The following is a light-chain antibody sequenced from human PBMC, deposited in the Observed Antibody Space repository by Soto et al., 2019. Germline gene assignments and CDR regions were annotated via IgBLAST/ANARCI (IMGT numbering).Light chain of an antibody. CDR3: QQSFSNVALS. Sequence: DILLTQSPSSLSASVGERVTVICRASQNIGTFLNWYQQRPGEAPELLISGASNLQSGVPSRFSGSGSGTDFTLTISGLHPEDFATYYCQQSFSNVALSFGGGTKVAI. J-gene: IGKJ4*01. V-gene: IGKV1-39*01. CDR2: GAS. CDR1: QNIGTF.